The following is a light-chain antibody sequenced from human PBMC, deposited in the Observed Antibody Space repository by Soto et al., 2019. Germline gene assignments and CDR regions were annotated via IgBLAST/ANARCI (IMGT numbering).Light chain of an antibody. CDR2: NHN. J-gene: IGLJ2*01. CDR1: KSNIGSNT. CDR3: ATWDDSLTGVV. Sequence: QSVLTRPPSASGTPGQRVTLSCSGSKSNIGSNTVTWYRQLPGAAPKLLIYNHNQRPSGVPDRFSASKSGTSASLAISGLQSEDEADYYCATWDDSLTGVVFGGGTKLTVL. V-gene: IGLV1-44*01.